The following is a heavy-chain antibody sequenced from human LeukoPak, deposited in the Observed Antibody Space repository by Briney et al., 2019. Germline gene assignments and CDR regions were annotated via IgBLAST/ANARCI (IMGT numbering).Heavy chain of an antibody. CDR2: ISRSSTTI. V-gene: IGHV3-48*02. CDR1: GFTFSTYS. Sequence: PGGSLRLSCAASGFTFSTYSMNWVRQAPGKGLELVSYISRSSTTIDYADFVKGRFTISRDNAKNSLYLQMNSLRDEDTAVYYCARDLHYGFDYWGQGALVTVSS. J-gene: IGHJ4*02. D-gene: IGHD3-10*01. CDR3: ARDLHYGFDY.